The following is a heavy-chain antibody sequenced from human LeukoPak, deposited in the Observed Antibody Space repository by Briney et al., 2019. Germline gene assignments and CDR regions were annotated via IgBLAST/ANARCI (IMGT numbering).Heavy chain of an antibody. CDR2: INHSGST. J-gene: IGHJ5*02. Sequence: SETLSLTCAVYGGSFSGYYWSWIRQPPGKGLEWIGEINHSGSTNYNPSLKSRVTISVDTSKNQFSLKLSSVTAADTAVYYCARVDTAMGDNWFGPWGQGTLVTVSS. CDR3: ARVDTAMGDNWFGP. V-gene: IGHV4-34*01. CDR1: GGSFSGYY. D-gene: IGHD5-18*01.